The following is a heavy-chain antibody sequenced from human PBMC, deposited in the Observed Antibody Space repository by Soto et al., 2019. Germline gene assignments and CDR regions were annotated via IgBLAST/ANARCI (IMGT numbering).Heavy chain of an antibody. V-gene: IGHV1-8*01. CDR3: ASATRVAVAGTRYFFGY. D-gene: IGHD6-13*01. Sequence: QGQLVQSGAEVKKPGASVKVSCKASGYIFTNYDINWVRQATGQGLEWMGWMNPNTGNTGYAQKCQGRVTMTRNTSISTAYMELGSLRSEHTAVYYCASATRVAVAGTRYFFGYWGQGTLVTLSS. J-gene: IGHJ4*01. CDR1: GYIFTNYD. CDR2: MNPNTGNT.